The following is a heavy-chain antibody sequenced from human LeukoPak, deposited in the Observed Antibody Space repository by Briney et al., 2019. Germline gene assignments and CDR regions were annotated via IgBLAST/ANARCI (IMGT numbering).Heavy chain of an antibody. CDR1: GGSISSGTYY. CDR3: ARDKVGATFPGAFNI. CDR2: MYYSGST. J-gene: IGHJ3*02. Sequence: SSETLSLTCTVSGGSISSGTYYWGWIRQPPGKGLEWIGSMYYSGSTYYNPSLKSRVTISEDTSKNQFSLKLTSVTAADTAVYFCARDKVGATFPGAFNIWGQGTMVTVSS. D-gene: IGHD1-26*01. V-gene: IGHV4-39*07.